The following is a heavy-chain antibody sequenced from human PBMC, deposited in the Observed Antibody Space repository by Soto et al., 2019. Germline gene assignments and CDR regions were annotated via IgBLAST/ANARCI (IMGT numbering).Heavy chain of an antibody. CDR2: ISGYTGNT. D-gene: IGHD3-22*01. J-gene: IGHJ6*02. V-gene: IGHV1-18*04. Sequence: QVQLVESGAEVKKPGASVKVSCKASGYTFTNYGISWVRQAPGQGLDWMGWISGYTGNTKHAQKFQGRVTMTTDTPTNTVYMDLRSLRSDDTAVYYCARDREYYYDSSGNYYYHYGMDVWGPGTTVTVS. CDR1: GYTFTNYG. CDR3: ARDREYYYDSSGNYYYHYGMDV.